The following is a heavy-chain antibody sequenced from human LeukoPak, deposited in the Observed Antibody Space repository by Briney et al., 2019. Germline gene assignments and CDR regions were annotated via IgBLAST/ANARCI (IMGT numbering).Heavy chain of an antibody. D-gene: IGHD6-19*01. Sequence: ASVTVSCKASGYTFTSHYIHWVRQAPGQGLEWMGLINPGAGTTTYAQKFQGRVTVTRDTSTSTVYMDLSSLKSEDTAVYYCARGKSSVWPVGLCMDVWGQGTTVTVSS. V-gene: IGHV1-46*01. J-gene: IGHJ6*02. CDR1: GYTFTSHY. CDR2: INPGAGTT. CDR3: ARGKSSVWPVGLCMDV.